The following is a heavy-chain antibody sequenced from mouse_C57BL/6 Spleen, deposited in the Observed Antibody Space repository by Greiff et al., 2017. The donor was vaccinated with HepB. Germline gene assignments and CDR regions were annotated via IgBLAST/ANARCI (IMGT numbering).Heavy chain of an antibody. D-gene: IGHD2-4*01. CDR2: IRNKANGYTT. Sequence: DVKLVESGGGLVQPGGSLSLSCAASGFTFTDYYMSWVRQPPGKALEWLGFIRNKANGYTTEYSASVKGRFTISRDNSQSILYLQMNALRAEDSATYYCASPYDYDGGYAMDYWGQGTSVTVSS. CDR3: ASPYDYDGGYAMDY. V-gene: IGHV7-3*01. J-gene: IGHJ4*01. CDR1: GFTFTDYY.